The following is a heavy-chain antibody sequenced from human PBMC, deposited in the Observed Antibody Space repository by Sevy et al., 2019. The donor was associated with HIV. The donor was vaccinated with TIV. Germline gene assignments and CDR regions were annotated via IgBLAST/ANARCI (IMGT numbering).Heavy chain of an antibody. V-gene: IGHV1-18*01. Sequence: ASVKVSCKASGYTFTSYGISWVRQAPGQGLEWMGWISAYNGNTNYAQKLQGRVTMTTDTTTSTAYMELRSLGSDATAVYYCAGVPNDSRDAFDIWGQGTMVTVSS. CDR3: AGVPNDSRDAFDI. CDR1: GYTFTSYG. D-gene: IGHD3-22*01. J-gene: IGHJ3*02. CDR2: ISAYNGNT.